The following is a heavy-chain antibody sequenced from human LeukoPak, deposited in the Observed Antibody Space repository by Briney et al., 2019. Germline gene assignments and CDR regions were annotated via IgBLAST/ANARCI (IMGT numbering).Heavy chain of an antibody. V-gene: IGHV4-39*01. J-gene: IGHJ5*02. CDR3: ARHVVRGRDWFCTSINCHQRWFVL. D-gene: IGHD2-2*01. CDR2: IYYSGRT. CDR1: GGSISTTSYY. Sequence: PSETLSLTCTVSGGSISTTSYYWGWIRQPPGKGLEWIGTIYYSGRTYYNPSLKSRITISVDTSNNQFSLKVSSVTAADTAVYYCARHVVRGRDWFCTSINCHQRWFVLWGQGTPVTVSS.